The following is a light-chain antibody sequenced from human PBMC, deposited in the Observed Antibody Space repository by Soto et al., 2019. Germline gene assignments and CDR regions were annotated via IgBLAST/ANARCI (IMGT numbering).Light chain of an antibody. CDR3: QQYGSSPYT. J-gene: IGKJ2*01. CDR1: QSVSSSF. Sequence: EIVLTQSPGTLSLSPGEGATLSCRASQSVSSSFLAWYQQKPGQAPRLLIYGASSRATGIPDRFSGSGSGTDFPLTISRPEPEDFAVYYCQQYGSSPYTFGQGTKLEIK. CDR2: GAS. V-gene: IGKV3-20*01.